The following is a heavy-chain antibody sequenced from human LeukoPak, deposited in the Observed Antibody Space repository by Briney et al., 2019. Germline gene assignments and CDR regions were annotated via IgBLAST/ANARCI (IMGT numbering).Heavy chain of an antibody. CDR3: ARDLGYYYDSSGSVWSLNHSPFDY. V-gene: IGHV1-18*01. CDR1: GYTFTSYG. D-gene: IGHD3-22*01. CDR2: ISAYNGNT. Sequence: GASVKVSCKASGYTFTSYGISWVRQAPGQGLEWVGWISAYNGNTNYAQKLQGRVTMTTDTSTSTAYMELRGLRSDDTAVYYCARDLGYYYDSSGSVWSLNHSPFDYWGQGTLVTVSS. J-gene: IGHJ4*02.